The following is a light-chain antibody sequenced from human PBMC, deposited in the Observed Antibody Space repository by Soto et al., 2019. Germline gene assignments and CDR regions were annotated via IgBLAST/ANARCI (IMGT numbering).Light chain of an antibody. CDR1: QSISSW. Sequence: DIQMTQSPSTLSASVGDRVTITCRASQSISSWLAWYQQKPGEAPKLLNYTASSLQSGVPSWFSCSGSGTEFPLTISSLQPDDFATYYCQRYNTYPYTFGQGTKLEIK. CDR3: QRYNTYPYT. V-gene: IGKV1-5*03. CDR2: TAS. J-gene: IGKJ2*01.